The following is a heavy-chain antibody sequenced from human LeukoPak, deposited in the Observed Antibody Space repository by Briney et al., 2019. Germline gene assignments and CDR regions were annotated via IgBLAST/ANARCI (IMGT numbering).Heavy chain of an antibody. D-gene: IGHD5-18*01. CDR1: GGTFSSYA. V-gene: IGHV1-69*13. Sequence: SVKVSCKASGGTFSSYAISWVGQAPGQGLEWMGGIIPIFGTANYAQKFQGRVTITADESTSTAYMELSSLRSEDTAVYYCARGGYSYGYYFDYWGQGTLVTVSS. CDR3: ARGGYSYGYYFDY. CDR2: IIPIFGTA. J-gene: IGHJ4*02.